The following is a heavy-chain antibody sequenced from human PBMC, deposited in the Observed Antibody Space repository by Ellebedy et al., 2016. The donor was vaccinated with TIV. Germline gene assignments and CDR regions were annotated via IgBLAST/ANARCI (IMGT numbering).Heavy chain of an antibody. V-gene: IGHV3-48*04. D-gene: IGHD6-13*01. Sequence: PGGSLRLSCAASGFTFSTYSMIWVLQAPGKGLDCVSYLGSRYTTHYADSVKGRFTISRENDKNSQYLQLNSLRVEDTAVYYCVSVQQQLCPQFYYGLDVWGRGTTVTVSS. CDR1: GFTFSTYS. CDR3: VSVQQQLCPQFYYGLDV. CDR2: LGSRYTT. J-gene: IGHJ6*02.